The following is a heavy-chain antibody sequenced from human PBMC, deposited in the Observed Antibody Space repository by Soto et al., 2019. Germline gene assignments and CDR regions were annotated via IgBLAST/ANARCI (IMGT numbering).Heavy chain of an antibody. Sequence: LRLSCVASGFTFSSYSMSWVRQAPGKGLEWVSGFRAGGDDGTTYYADSVKGRFTISRDNSKNTLFLQMNSLGAEDTAIYYCAKKVNSGSGSQYFDYFGQGTLVTVSS. D-gene: IGHD3-10*01. J-gene: IGHJ4*02. CDR2: FRAGGDDGTT. V-gene: IGHV3-23*01. CDR1: GFTFSSYS. CDR3: AKKVNSGSGSQYFDY.